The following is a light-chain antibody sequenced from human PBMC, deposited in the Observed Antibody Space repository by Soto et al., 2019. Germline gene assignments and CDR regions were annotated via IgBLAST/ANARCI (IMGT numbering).Light chain of an antibody. V-gene: IGLV2-14*01. J-gene: IGLJ1*01. CDR1: SSDVGGYNY. Sequence: QSVLTQPASVSGSPGQSITISCTGTSSDVGGYNYVSWYQQHPGKAPKLMIYDVSNRPSGVSNRFSGSKSGNTASLTISGLQAEDEADYYCSSYTSRSTPGLGTGTKVTVL. CDR2: DVS. CDR3: SSYTSRSTPG.